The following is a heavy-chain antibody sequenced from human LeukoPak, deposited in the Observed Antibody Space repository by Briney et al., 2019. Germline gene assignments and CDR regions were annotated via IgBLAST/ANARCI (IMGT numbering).Heavy chain of an antibody. V-gene: IGHV3-30*03. D-gene: IGHD6-19*01. CDR3: ARDGWSSGYQEPSEYYFDY. CDR1: GFTFSSYG. CDR2: ISYDGSNK. J-gene: IGHJ4*02. Sequence: GGSLRLSCAASGFTFSSYGMHWVRQAPGKGLEWVAVISYDGSNKYYADSVKGRFTTSRDNSKNTLYLQMNSLRAEDTAVYYCARDGWSSGYQEPSEYYFDYWGQGTLVTVSS.